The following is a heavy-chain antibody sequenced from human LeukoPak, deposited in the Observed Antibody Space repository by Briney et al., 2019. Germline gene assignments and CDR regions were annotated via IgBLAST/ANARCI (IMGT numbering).Heavy chain of an antibody. CDR3: ARAPRYCTNGVCYFYYGMDV. CDR2: INYDGSST. V-gene: IGHV3-74*01. Sequence: GGSLRLSCAASGFTFSNYWMHWVRQAPGKGLVWVSRINYDGSSTSYADSVKGRSTISRDNAKNTLYLQMNSLRAEDTAVYYCARAPRYCTNGVCYFYYGMDVWGQGTTVTVSS. D-gene: IGHD2-8*01. CDR1: GFTFSNYW. J-gene: IGHJ6*02.